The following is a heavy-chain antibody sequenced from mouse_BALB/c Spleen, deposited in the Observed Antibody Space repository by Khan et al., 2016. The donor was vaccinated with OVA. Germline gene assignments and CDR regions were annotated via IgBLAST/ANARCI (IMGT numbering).Heavy chain of an antibody. CDR3: ARIYGGDFDY. J-gene: IGHJ2*01. V-gene: IGHV3-2*02. CDR2: ISYSGTT. CDR1: GYSITSDYA. D-gene: IGHD1-1*01. Sequence: EVELVESGPGLVKPSQSLSLTCTVTGYSITSDYAWNWIRQFPGNKLEWMGYISYSGTTKYNPSLKSRITITRDTSKNQFFLQLNSVTIEDTATSYCARIYGGDFDYWGQGTTLTVSS.